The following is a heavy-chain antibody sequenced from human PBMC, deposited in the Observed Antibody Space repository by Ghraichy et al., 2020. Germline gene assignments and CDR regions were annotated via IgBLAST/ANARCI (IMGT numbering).Heavy chain of an antibody. D-gene: IGHD3-3*01. Sequence: ESLNISCTVSGGSISSYYWSWIRQPAGKGLEWIGRIYSSGRTNYNPSLMGRVTMSVDTSKNQFSLRLTSVTAADTAVYYCARDGGFYGMDVWGQGTTVTVSS. CDR1: GGSISSYY. CDR2: IYSSGRT. V-gene: IGHV4-4*07. J-gene: IGHJ6*02. CDR3: ARDGGFYGMDV.